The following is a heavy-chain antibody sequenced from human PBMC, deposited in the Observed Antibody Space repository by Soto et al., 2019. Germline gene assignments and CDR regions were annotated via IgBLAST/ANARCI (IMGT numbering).Heavy chain of an antibody. CDR1: GFTFSSYD. CDR2: IGTAGDK. V-gene: IGHV3-13*04. J-gene: IGHJ4*02. D-gene: IGHD6-13*01. Sequence: GGSLRLSCAASGFTFSSYDMHWVRQATGKGLEWVSGIGTAGDKYYPDSVKGRFTISRENAKNSLYLQMNSLRAWDTVVYYCASSGPDTSSLPIWGQGTPVTVSS. CDR3: ASSGPDTSSLPI.